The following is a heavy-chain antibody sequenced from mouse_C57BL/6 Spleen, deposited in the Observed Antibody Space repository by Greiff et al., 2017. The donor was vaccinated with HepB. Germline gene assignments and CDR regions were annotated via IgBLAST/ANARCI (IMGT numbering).Heavy chain of an antibody. Sequence: EVQLVESGGGLVQPGGSLSLSCAASGFTFTDYYMSWVRQPPGKALEWLGFIRNKANGYTTEYSASVKGRFTISRDNSQSILYLQMNALRAEDSATYYCARSLYYYGSSYFDYWGQGTTLTVSS. CDR3: ARSLYYYGSSYFDY. CDR1: GFTFTDYY. D-gene: IGHD1-1*01. V-gene: IGHV7-3*01. J-gene: IGHJ2*01. CDR2: IRNKANGYTT.